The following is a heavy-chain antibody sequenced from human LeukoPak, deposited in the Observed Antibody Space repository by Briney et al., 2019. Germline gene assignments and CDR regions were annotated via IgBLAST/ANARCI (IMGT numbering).Heavy chain of an antibody. J-gene: IGHJ4*02. CDR3: ARQGGYYYDSSGYYFGFDY. D-gene: IGHD3-22*01. V-gene: IGHV4-39*01. CDR2: IYYSGST. Sequence: SETLSLTCTVSGGSISSSSYYWGWIRQPPGKGLEWIGSIYYSGSTYYNPSLKSRVTISVDTSKNQFSLKLSSVTAADTAVYHCARQGGYYYDSSGYYFGFDYWGQGTLVTVSS. CDR1: GGSISSSSYY.